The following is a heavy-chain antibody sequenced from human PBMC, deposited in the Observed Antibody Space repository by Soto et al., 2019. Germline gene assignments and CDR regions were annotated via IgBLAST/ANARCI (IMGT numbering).Heavy chain of an antibody. Sequence: QVQLVQSGAEVKKPGASVRISCRASGYSFTSTYVHWVRQAPGQGPEWMGIINPAGGTTYYAQKFQRRPTITSDTSTDTVFMDLNDLTSEDTAVYFCALKVVTYYDNWGQGTLLTVSS. D-gene: IGHD2-21*02. V-gene: IGHV1-46*01. CDR1: GYSFTSTY. J-gene: IGHJ4*02. CDR2: INPAGGTT. CDR3: ALKVVTYYDN.